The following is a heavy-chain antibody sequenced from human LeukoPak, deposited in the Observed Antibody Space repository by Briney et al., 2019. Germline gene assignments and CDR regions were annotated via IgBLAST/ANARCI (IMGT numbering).Heavy chain of an antibody. CDR1: GFTFSTYA. CDR3: AKSMTLQWRGFFDL. D-gene: IGHD6-19*01. CDR2: ISDSGANT. V-gene: IGHV3-23*01. Sequence: GGSLRLSCAASGFTFSTYAMSWVRQAPGKGLEWVSTISDSGANTYYADSVRGRFTISRDNSKNTLYLQENSLRADDTAIYYRAKSMTLQWRGFFDLWGRGTHVTVSS. J-gene: IGHJ2*01.